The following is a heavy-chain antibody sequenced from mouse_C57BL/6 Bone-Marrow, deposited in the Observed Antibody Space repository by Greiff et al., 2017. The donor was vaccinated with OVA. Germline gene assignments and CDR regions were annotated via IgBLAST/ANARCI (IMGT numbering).Heavy chain of an antibody. Sequence: VQLQESGAELARPGASVKLSCKASGYTFTSYGISWVKQRTGQGLEWIGEIYPRSGITYYNEKFKGKATLTADKSSSTAYMELRSLTSEDSAVYFCAREGFITTVVADYWGQGTTLTVSS. CDR3: AREGFITTVVADY. CDR1: GYTFTSYG. D-gene: IGHD1-1*01. CDR2: IYPRSGIT. J-gene: IGHJ2*01. V-gene: IGHV1-81*01.